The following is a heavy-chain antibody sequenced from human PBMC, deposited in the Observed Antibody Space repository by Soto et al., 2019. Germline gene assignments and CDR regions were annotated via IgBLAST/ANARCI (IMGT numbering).Heavy chain of an antibody. CDR1: GYTFTSYG. V-gene: IGHV1-18*01. J-gene: IGHJ3*02. CDR3: ARGLGPSLGISGSYTAFDI. CDR2: ISAYNGNT. Sequence: ASVKVSCKASGYTFTSYGISWVRQAPGQGLEWMGWISAYNGNTNYAQKLQGRVTMTTDTSTSTAYMELRSLRSDDTAVYYCARGLGPSLGISGSYTAFDIWGQGTMVTVSS. D-gene: IGHD3-10*01.